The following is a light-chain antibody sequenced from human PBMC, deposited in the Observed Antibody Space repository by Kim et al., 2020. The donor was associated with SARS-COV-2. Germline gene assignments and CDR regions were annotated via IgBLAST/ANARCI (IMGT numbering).Light chain of an antibody. J-gene: IGKJ2*01. CDR2: RVS. CDR1: QSLVYSDGNTY. Sequence: DVMMTQSPLSLPVTLGQPASISCRSSQSLVYSDGNTYLNWFQQRPGQSPRRRIHRVSNRDSGVPDRFSGSGSGTDFTLKISRVEAEDVGVYYCKQGTHWLYTFGQGTKLEI. V-gene: IGKV2-30*01. CDR3: KQGTHWLYT.